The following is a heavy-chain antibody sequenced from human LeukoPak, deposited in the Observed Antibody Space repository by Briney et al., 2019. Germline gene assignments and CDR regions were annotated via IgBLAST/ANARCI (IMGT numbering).Heavy chain of an antibody. D-gene: IGHD2-2*02. CDR1: GGSISSVGHY. V-gene: IGHV4-31*03. CDR2: IYYSGST. CDR3: ARGYRNFDL. Sequence: NPSETLSLTCTVYGGSISSVGHYWSWIRQHPGKGLEWIGNIYYSGSTYYNPSLKSRLTISVDTSKNQFSLKLNSVTAADTAVYYCARGYRNFDLWGQGTMVTVSS. J-gene: IGHJ3*01.